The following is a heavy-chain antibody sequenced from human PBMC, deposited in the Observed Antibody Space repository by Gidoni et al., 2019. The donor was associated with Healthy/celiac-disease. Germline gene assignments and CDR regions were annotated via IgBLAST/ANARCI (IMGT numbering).Heavy chain of an antibody. Sequence: EVQLVESGGGLVQPGGSLSLSCAASGFTVSSNYMSWVRQAPGKGLEWVSVIYSGGSTYYADSVKGRFTISRDNSKNTLYLQMNSLRAEDTAVYYCARVAVVVPAADVWGKGTTVTVSS. CDR1: GFTVSSNY. J-gene: IGHJ6*04. CDR2: IYSGGST. D-gene: IGHD2-2*01. V-gene: IGHV3-66*02. CDR3: ARVAVVVPAADV.